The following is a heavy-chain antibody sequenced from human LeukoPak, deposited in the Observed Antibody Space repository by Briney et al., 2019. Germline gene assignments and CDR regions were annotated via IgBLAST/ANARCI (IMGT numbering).Heavy chain of an antibody. J-gene: IGHJ6*03. Sequence: PSETLSLTCTVSGGSISSYYWSWIRQPPGKGLEWIVYIYYSGSTNYNPSFKSRVTISVDTSKNQFSLKLSSVTAADTAVYYCARGLSGYSYGYNMDVWGKGTTVTVSS. V-gene: IGHV4-59*01. CDR1: GGSISSYY. CDR2: IYYSGST. CDR3: ARGLSGYSYGYNMDV. D-gene: IGHD5-18*01.